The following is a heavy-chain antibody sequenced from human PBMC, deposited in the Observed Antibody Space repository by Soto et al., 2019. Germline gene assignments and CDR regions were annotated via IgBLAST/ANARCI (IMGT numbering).Heavy chain of an antibody. D-gene: IGHD6-19*01. CDR1: GGSISSYY. Sequence: SETLSLTCAVSGGSISSYYWSWIRQPPGKGLEWIGYIYYSGSTNYNPSLKSRVTISVDTSKNQFSLKLSSVPAADTAVYYCARDSSGWSPFHYYGMDVWGQGTTVTVSS. J-gene: IGHJ6*02. V-gene: IGHV4-59*01. CDR3: ARDSSGWSPFHYYGMDV. CDR2: IYYSGST.